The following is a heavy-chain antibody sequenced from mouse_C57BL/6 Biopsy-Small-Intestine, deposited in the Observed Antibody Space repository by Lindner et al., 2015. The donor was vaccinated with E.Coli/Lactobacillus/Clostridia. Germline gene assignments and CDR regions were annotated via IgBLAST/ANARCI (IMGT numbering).Heavy chain of an antibody. CDR2: IYPGDGDT. J-gene: IGHJ1*03. CDR1: GYAFSSYW. CDR3: ARRDDYDWYFDV. Sequence: VQLQESGAELVKPGASVKISCKASGYAFSSYWMNWVKQGPGKGLEWIGQIYPGDGDTNYNGKFKGKATLTADKSSSTAYMQLSSLTSEDSAVYFCARRDDYDWYFDVWGTGTTVTVSS. V-gene: IGHV1-80*01. D-gene: IGHD2-4*01.